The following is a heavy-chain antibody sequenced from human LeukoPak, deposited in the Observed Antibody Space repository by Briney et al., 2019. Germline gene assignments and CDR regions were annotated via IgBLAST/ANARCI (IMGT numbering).Heavy chain of an antibody. V-gene: IGHV4-59*08. D-gene: IGHD1/OR15-1a*01. J-gene: IGHJ6*03. CDR3: ARLGKTYYMDV. CDR1: GDSISNYC. Sequence: PSETLSLTCTVSGDSISNYCWTWIRQTPGKGLEWIGNLYHSGAADYNPSLKTRVTTSVDTSKDQFSLSLRSSTAADTAVYFCARLGKTYYMDVWGTGTTVTVSS. CDR2: LYHSGAA.